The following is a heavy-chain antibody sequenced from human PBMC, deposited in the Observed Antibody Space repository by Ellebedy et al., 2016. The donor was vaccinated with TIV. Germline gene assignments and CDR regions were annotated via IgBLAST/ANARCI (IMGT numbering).Heavy chain of an antibody. CDR2: IDPSDSYT. J-gene: IGHJ4*02. Sequence: GGSLRLXXKGSGYSFTSYWISWVRQMPGKGLEWMGRIDPSDSYTNYSPSFQGHVTISADKSISTAYLQWSSLKASDTAMYYCARRTISTGDFDYWGQGTLVTVSS. CDR1: GYSFTSYW. V-gene: IGHV5-10-1*01. D-gene: IGHD1-14*01. CDR3: ARRTISTGDFDY.